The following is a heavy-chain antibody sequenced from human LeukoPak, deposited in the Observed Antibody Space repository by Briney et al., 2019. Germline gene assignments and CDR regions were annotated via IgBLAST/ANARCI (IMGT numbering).Heavy chain of an antibody. CDR3: AKDIVVVPVSMDV. CDR2: ISWNSGSI. V-gene: IGHV3-9*01. CDR1: GFTFDDYA. D-gene: IGHD2-2*01. Sequence: GGSLRLSCAASGFTFDDYAMHWVRQAPGKGLEWVSGISWNSGSIGYAGSVKGRFTISRDNAKNSLYLQMNSLRAEDTALYYCAKDIVVVPVSMDVWGQGTTVTVSS. J-gene: IGHJ6*02.